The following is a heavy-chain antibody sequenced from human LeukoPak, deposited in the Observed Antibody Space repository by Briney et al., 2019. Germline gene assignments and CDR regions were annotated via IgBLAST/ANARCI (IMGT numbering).Heavy chain of an antibody. CDR1: GDSVSSNSAA. J-gene: IGHJ6*03. CDR3: ARVGDYYYDSYYYMDV. Sequence: SQTLSLTCAISGDSVSSNSAAWNWIRQSPSRGLEWLGRTYYRSKWYNDYAVSVKSRITINPDTSKNQFSLQLNSVTPEDTAVYYCARVGDYYYDSYYYMDVWGKGTTVTVSS. CDR2: TYYRSKWYN. V-gene: IGHV6-1*01. D-gene: IGHD3-10*01.